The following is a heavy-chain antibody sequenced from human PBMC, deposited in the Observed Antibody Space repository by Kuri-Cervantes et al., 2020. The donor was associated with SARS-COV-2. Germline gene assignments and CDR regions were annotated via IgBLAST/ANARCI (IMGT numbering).Heavy chain of an antibody. CDR1: GDSFSSYS. CDR2: IIPMFDTA. V-gene: IGHV1-69*13. CDR3: ARDCSGTDCYIITYGLSD. J-gene: IGHJ4*02. D-gene: IGHD2-2*01. Sequence: SVKVSCKAPGDSFSSYSFNWVRQAPGQGLEWMGGIIPMFDTADYAPKFQGRVTVTADESTRTVYMELSSLRSDDTAVYYCARDCSGTDCYIITYGLSDWGQGTLVTVSS.